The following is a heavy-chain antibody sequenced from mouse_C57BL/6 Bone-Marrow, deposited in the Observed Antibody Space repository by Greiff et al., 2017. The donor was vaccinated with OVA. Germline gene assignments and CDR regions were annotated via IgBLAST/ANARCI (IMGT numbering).Heavy chain of an antibody. CDR3: ARENRYYFDY. D-gene: IGHD2-14*01. CDR2: ISYSGST. V-gene: IGHV3-1*01. J-gene: IGHJ2*01. CDR1: GYSITSGYD. Sequence: EVKLQESGPGMVKPSQSLSLTCTVTGYSITSGYDWHWIRHFPGNKLEWMGYISYSGSTNYNPSLKSRISITHDTSKNHFFLKLNSVTTEDTATYDCARENRYYFDYWGQGTTLTVSS.